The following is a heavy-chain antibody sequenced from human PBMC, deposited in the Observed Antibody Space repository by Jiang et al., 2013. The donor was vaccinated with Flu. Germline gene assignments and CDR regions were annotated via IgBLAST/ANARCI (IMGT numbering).Heavy chain of an antibody. D-gene: IGHD3-22*01. CDR3: AKDYYDSSGYYLPFDY. J-gene: IGHJ4*02. V-gene: IGHV3-23*01. Sequence: VQLLESGGGLVQPGGSLRLSCAASGFTFSSYAMSWVRQAPGKGLEWVSAISGSGGSTYYADSVKGRFTISRDNSKNTLYLQMNSLRVEDTAVYYCAKDYYDSSGYYLPFDYWGQGTLVTVSS. CDR2: ISGSGGST. CDR1: GFTFSSYA.